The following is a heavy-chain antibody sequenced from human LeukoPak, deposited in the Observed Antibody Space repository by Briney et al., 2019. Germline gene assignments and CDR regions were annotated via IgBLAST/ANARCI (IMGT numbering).Heavy chain of an antibody. CDR2: ISSSGSTI. CDR3: AREPLGYRSSTSCYHY. CDR1: GFTFSDYY. D-gene: IGHD2-2*01. Sequence: GGSLRLSCAASGFTFSDYYMSWIRQAPGKELEWVSYISSSGSTIYYADSVKGRFTISRDNAKNSLYLQMNSLRAEDTAVYYCAREPLGYRSSTSCYHYWGQGTLVTVSS. V-gene: IGHV3-11*04. J-gene: IGHJ4*02.